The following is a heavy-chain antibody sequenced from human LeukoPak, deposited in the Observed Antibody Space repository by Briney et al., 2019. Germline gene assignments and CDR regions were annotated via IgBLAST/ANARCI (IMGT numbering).Heavy chain of an antibody. CDR1: GGTFSSYA. Sequence: SVKVSCKASGGTFSSYAISWVRQAPGQGLEWMGGIIPIFGTANYAQKFQGRVTITADKSTSTAYMERSSLRSEDTAVYYCARAEYSYGFLQDAFDIWGQGTMVTVSS. CDR3: ARAEYSYGFLQDAFDI. D-gene: IGHD5-18*01. V-gene: IGHV1-69*06. J-gene: IGHJ3*02. CDR2: IIPIFGTA.